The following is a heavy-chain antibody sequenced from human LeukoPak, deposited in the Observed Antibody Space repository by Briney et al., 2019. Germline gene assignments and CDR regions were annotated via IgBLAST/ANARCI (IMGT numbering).Heavy chain of an antibody. CDR2: ISAYNGNT. V-gene: IGHV1-18*01. D-gene: IGHD6-6*01. CDR3: ARDGPRPSSGWFDP. Sequence: ASVKVSCKASGYTFTSYGISWVRQAPGQGLESMGWISAYNGNTNYAQKLQGRVTMTTDTSTSTAYMELRSLRSDDTAVYYCARDGPRPSSGWFDPWGQGTLVTVSS. J-gene: IGHJ5*02. CDR1: GYTFTSYG.